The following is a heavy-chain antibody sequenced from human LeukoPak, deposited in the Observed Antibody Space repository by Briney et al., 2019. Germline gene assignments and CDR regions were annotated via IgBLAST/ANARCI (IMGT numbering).Heavy chain of an antibody. J-gene: IGHJ5*02. CDR3: AKDLEVRGVTTGNWFDP. D-gene: IGHD3-10*01. V-gene: IGHV3-23*01. CDR2: ISGSGDNT. Sequence: GGSLRLSCAASGFTFSSYAMSWVRQAPGKGLEWVSVISGSGDNTYYADSLKGRFTISRDNSKNTLYLQMNSLRAEDTAVYYCAKDLEVRGVTTGNWFDPWGQGTLVTVSS. CDR1: GFTFSSYA.